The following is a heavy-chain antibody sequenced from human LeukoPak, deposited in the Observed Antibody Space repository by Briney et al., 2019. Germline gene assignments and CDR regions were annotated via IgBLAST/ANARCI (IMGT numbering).Heavy chain of an antibody. D-gene: IGHD2-15*01. CDR2: IRRDGRDE. Sequence: GGSLRLSCAASGFTFSSYGMHWVRQAPGKGLEWVAFIRRDGRDEDYAASVKGRFTVSRDNSRNRLYLQMNGLRPKDTALYYCAKDRDGGNFFFDYWGQGTLATVSS. CDR1: GFTFSSYG. J-gene: IGHJ4*02. CDR3: AKDRDGGNFFFDY. V-gene: IGHV3-30*02.